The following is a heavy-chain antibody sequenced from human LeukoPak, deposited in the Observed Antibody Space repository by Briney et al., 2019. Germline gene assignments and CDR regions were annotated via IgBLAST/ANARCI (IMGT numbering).Heavy chain of an antibody. CDR2: INTSGST. Sequence: GGSLRLSCAASGFSVSSKYMSWVRQAPGKGLEWVTVINTSGSTHYADSVKGRFTISRDNSKNTLCLQMSSLRAEDTAVYFCASGYCSGASCYVHYYGMDVWGQGTTVTVSS. CDR3: ASGYCSGASCYVHYYGMDV. V-gene: IGHV3-53*01. CDR1: GFSVSSKY. J-gene: IGHJ6*02. D-gene: IGHD2-2*03.